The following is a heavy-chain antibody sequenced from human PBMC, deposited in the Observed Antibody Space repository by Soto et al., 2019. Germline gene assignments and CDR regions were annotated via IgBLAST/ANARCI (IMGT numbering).Heavy chain of an antibody. CDR1: GCFISSGYN. Sequence: ESMSLPIAVVGCFISSGYNWWWFRQHPGKGLEWIGSIYHSGTTNYSPSLKSRVTISRDTSKNQFSLTLRSVTDADAAVYYCARCESTDCDHARARQFFDPWGQGSLVTVSS. D-gene: IGHD2-2*01. CDR3: ARCESTDCDHARARQFFDP. CDR2: IYHSGTT. J-gene: IGHJ5*02. V-gene: IGHV4-38-2*01.